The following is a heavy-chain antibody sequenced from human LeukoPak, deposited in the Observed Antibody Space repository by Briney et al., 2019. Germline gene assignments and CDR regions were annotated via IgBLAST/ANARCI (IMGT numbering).Heavy chain of an antibody. J-gene: IGHJ4*02. CDR3: AKVPDSSPGDY. V-gene: IGHV3-23*01. Sequence: GGSLRLSCAASGFAFSGYAMSWVRQAPGKGLEWVSAISGSGGSTYYADSVKGRFTISRDNSKNTLYLQMNSLRAEDTAVYYCAKVPDSSPGDYWGQGTLATVSS. CDR2: ISGSGGST. CDR1: GFAFSGYA. D-gene: IGHD6-13*01.